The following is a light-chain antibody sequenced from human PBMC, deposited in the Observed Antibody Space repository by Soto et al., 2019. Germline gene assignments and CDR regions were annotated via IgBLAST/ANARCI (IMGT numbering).Light chain of an antibody. V-gene: IGKV1-27*01. CDR2: AAS. Sequence: DIQMTPSPSSLSASVGDRVTITCRASQGISNYLAWYQHKPGKVPKLLIYAASTLQSGVPDRFSGSGTGTDFPVTIGSLQPEDGATYYGQQYNSAPYTFGQGTKREIK. CDR1: QGISNY. CDR3: QQYNSAPYT. J-gene: IGKJ2*01.